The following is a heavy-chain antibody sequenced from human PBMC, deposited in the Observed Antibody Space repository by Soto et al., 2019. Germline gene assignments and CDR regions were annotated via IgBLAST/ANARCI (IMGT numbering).Heavy chain of an antibody. CDR2: INHSGST. Sequence: SETLSLTCAVYGGSFSDYYWSWIRQPPGKGLEWIGEINHSGSTNYNPSLKSRVTISVDTSENQFSLQLSSVTAADAAVYYCAKGRGVLRDGYNYYYYYGMDVWGQGTTVTVSS. D-gene: IGHD5-12*01. CDR1: GGSFSDYY. V-gene: IGHV4-34*01. J-gene: IGHJ6*02. CDR3: AKGRGVLRDGYNYYYYYGMDV.